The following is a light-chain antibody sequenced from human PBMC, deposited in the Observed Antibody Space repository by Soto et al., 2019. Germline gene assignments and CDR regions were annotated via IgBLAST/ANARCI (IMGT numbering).Light chain of an antibody. J-gene: IGLJ3*02. V-gene: IGLV1-44*01. CDR2: SNN. CDR1: SSNIGSNT. CDR3: AAWDDSLNGMV. Sequence: QAVVTQPPSASGTPGQRVTISCSGSSSNIGSNTVNWYHHLPGTAPKLLIYSNNQRPSGVPDRFSGSKSATSASLAISGLQFEDEADYYCAAWDDSLNGMVFGGGTKLTVL.